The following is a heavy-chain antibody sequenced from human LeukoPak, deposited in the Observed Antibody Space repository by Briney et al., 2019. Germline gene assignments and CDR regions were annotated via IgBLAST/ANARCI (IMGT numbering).Heavy chain of an antibody. CDR2: MNHSGST. D-gene: IGHD6-13*01. J-gene: IGHJ3*01. CDR1: GGSFSGYY. V-gene: IGHV4-34*01. CDR3: ARPARIAASGRYAFDF. Sequence: SETLSLTCAVYGGSFSGYYWSWIRQPPGKGLEWIGEMNHSGSTNYNPSLKSRATISVDTAKNQVSLKLSSVTTADTAVYYCARPARIAASGRYAFDFWGEGTLVTVSS.